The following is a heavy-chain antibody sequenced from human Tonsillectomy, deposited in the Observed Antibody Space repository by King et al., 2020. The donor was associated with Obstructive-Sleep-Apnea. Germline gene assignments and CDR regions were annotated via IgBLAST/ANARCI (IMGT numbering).Heavy chain of an antibody. J-gene: IGHJ6*02. V-gene: IGHV3-30-3*01. Sequence: LVESGGGVVQPGRSLRLSCAGSGFIFSSDALDWVRQAPGKGLEWVAFISNSGNNKNYAASVKGRFSISRDNSNNTVSLQMNSLRAEETAVYYCARGRDYGMDVWGQGTTVTVSS. CDR3: ARGRDYGMDV. CDR1: GFIFSSDA. CDR2: ISNSGNNK.